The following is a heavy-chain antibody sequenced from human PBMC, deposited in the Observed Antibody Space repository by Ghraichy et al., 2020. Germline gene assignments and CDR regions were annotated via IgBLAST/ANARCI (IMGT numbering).Heavy chain of an antibody. CDR2: IYYSGST. D-gene: IGHD4-17*01. V-gene: IGHV4-30-4*01. J-gene: IGHJ4*02. Sequence: SETLSLTCTVSGGSISSGDYYWSWIRQPPGKGLEWIGYIYYSGSTYYNPSLKSRVTISVDTSKNQFSLKLSSVTAADTAVYYCARAYGDYDTPTFDYWGQGTLVTVSS. CDR3: ARAYGDYDTPTFDY. CDR1: GGSISSGDYY.